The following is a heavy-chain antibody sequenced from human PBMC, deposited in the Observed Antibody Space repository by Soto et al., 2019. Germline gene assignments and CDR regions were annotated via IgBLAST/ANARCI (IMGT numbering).Heavy chain of an antibody. D-gene: IGHD3-22*01. Sequence: SVKVSCKASGGTFSSYAISWVRQAPGQGLEWMGGIIPIFGTANYAQKFQSRVTITADESTSTAYMELSSLRSEDTAVYYCARIAPYYYDSSGYVYWGQGTLVTVSS. V-gene: IGHV1-69*13. CDR1: GGTFSSYA. CDR3: ARIAPYYYDSSGYVY. J-gene: IGHJ4*02. CDR2: IIPIFGTA.